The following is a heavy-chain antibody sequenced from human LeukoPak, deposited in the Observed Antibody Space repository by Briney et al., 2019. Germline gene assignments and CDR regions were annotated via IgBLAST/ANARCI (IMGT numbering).Heavy chain of an antibody. Sequence: SETLSLTCTVSGASIRSDDYYWSWIRQPPGKGLEWIGYIYDSGSTYYNPSLKSRITISVDTSENRFSLKLSSVTATDTAVYYCARDCSGGSCYGAFDIWGQGTMVTVSS. V-gene: IGHV4-30-4*01. CDR2: IYDSGST. D-gene: IGHD2-15*01. CDR3: ARDCSGGSCYGAFDI. J-gene: IGHJ3*02. CDR1: GASIRSDDYY.